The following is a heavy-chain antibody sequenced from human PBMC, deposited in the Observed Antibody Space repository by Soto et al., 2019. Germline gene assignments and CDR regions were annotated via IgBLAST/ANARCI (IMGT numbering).Heavy chain of an antibody. D-gene: IGHD2-2*01. Sequence: SQTLSLTCTISGDSVASTSAASNWIRQSPSRGLEWLGRTYHRSKWYNDYAVSVKSRITINPDTSKNQFSLQLNSVTPEDTAVYYCARTHGWYQPFDMDVWGQGTTVTVSS. CDR3: ARTHGWYQPFDMDV. J-gene: IGHJ6*02. CDR2: TYHRSKWYN. V-gene: IGHV6-1*01. CDR1: GDSVASTSAA.